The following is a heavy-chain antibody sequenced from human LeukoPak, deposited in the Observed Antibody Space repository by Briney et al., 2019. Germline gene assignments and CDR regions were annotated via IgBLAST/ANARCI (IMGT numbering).Heavy chain of an antibody. J-gene: IGHJ4*02. CDR3: AGTDYDLWSGYYPFDY. D-gene: IGHD3-3*01. CDR1: GFTFSSYA. Sequence: SGGSLRLSCAASGFTFSSYAMSWVRRAPGKGLEWVSAISGSGGSTYYADSVKGRFTISRDNSKNTLYLQMNSLRAEDTAVYYCAGTDYDLWSGYYPFDYWGQGTLVTVSS. V-gene: IGHV3-23*01. CDR2: ISGSGGST.